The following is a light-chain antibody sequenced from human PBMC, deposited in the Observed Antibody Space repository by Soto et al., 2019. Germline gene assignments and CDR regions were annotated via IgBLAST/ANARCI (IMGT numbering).Light chain of an antibody. V-gene: IGKV3-15*01. CDR2: GAS. Sequence: EIVLTQSPATLSVSLGDSDTLSCRASQSVSLSLAWYQMRPGQPPRLLIYGASTRATDIPARFSGSGSGTDFTLTISSLQSEDFAVYFCQQYHIWPSWTFGQGTKVELK. CDR1: QSVSLS. J-gene: IGKJ1*01. CDR3: QQYHIWPSWT.